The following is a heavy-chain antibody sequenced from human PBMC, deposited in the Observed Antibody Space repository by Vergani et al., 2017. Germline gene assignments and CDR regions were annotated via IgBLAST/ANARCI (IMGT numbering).Heavy chain of an antibody. J-gene: IGHJ3*02. CDR1: GFTFSSYS. CDR3: ARDRTYYYDSRNFDI. Sequence: EVQLLESGGGLVQPGGSLRLSCAASGFTFSSYSMNWVRQAPGKGLEWVSSISSSSSYIYYADSVKGRFTISRDNAKNSLYLQMNSLRAEDTAVYYCARDRTYYYDSRNFDIWGQGTMVTVSS. V-gene: IGHV3-21*01. D-gene: IGHD3-22*01. CDR2: ISSSSSYI.